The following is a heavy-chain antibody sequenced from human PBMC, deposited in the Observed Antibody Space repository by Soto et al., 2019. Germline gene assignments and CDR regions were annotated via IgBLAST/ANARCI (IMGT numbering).Heavy chain of an antibody. CDR1: GFTFDSYA. J-gene: IGHJ6*02. Sequence: GGSLRLSCVASGFTFDSYAMSWVRQAPGKGLEWVSGISGGCRGTYYAGSVTGRVTISRDNSKNTVYLQMNSLRAEDTAVYYCAKDPRRYCSSTSCYRGFMDVWGQGTTVTVSS. V-gene: IGHV3-23*01. D-gene: IGHD2-2*01. CDR2: ISGGCRGT. CDR3: AKDPRRYCSSTSCYRGFMDV.